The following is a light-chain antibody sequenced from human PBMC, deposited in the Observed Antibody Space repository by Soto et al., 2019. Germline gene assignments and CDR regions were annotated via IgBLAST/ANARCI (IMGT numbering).Light chain of an antibody. CDR3: MHATQYRPYT. CDR2: KVS. Sequence: DIVLTQTPLSSPVTLGQPASISCRSSQSLVHSDGNTYLSWLQQRPGQPPRLLIYKVSNRLSGAPSRSXGSGAGTDFTLEISRVEAEDVGVSYCMHATQYRPYTFGQGTKLEIK. J-gene: IGKJ2*01. CDR1: QSLVHSDGNTY. V-gene: IGKV2-24*01.